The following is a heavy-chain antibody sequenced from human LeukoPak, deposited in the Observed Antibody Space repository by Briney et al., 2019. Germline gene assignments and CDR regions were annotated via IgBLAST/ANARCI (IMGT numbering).Heavy chain of an antibody. CDR1: GYTFTDYY. J-gene: IGHJ3*02. CDR3: ATLPWEYYDSSGSIGDAFDI. CDR2: VDPEDGET. Sequence: ASVKVSCKASGYTFTDYYMHWVQQAPGEGLEWMGRVDPEDGETIYAEKFQGRVTITADTSTDTAYMELSSLRSEDTAVYYCATLPWEYYDSSGSIGDAFDIWGQGTMVTVSS. V-gene: IGHV1-69-2*01. D-gene: IGHD3-22*01.